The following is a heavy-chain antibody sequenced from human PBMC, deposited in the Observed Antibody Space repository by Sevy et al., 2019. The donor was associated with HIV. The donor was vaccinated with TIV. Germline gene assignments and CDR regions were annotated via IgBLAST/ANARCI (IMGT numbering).Heavy chain of an antibody. CDR1: GGTFSSYA. V-gene: IGHV1-69*13. J-gene: IGHJ4*02. Sequence: ASVKVSCKASGGTFSSYAISWVRQAPGQGLEWMGGVIPIFGTANYAQKFQDRVTITADESTSTAYMELSSLRSEDTAVYYCARGGVVVEPAARGYFDYWGQGTLVTVSS. CDR2: VIPIFGTA. D-gene: IGHD2-2*01. CDR3: ARGGVVVEPAARGYFDY.